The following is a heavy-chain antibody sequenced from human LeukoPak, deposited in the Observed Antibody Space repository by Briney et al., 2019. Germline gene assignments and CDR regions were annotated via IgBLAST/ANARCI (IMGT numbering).Heavy chain of an antibody. J-gene: IGHJ5*01. D-gene: IGHD2-2*02. V-gene: IGHV4-59*01. Sequence: SETLSLTCTVSGGSISGYYWSWIRRPPGKGLEWIGNIYYSGTTNYNPSLKSRVTISLDTSKNQFSLKLTSVTAADTAVYYCASHNTLTWFDSWGQGTLVTVSS. CDR1: GGSISGYY. CDR3: ASHNTLTWFDS. CDR2: IYYSGTT.